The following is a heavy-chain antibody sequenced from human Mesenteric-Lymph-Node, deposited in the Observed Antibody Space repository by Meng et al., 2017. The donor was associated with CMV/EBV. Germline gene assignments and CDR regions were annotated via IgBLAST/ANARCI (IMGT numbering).Heavy chain of an antibody. J-gene: IGHJ6*02. V-gene: IGHV3-74*01. D-gene: IGHD3-3*01. CDR1: GFTFSSYW. CDR3: ARSNFGVGLYYGMDV. CDR2: INSDGSST. Sequence: GGSLRLSCAASGFTFSSYWMHWVRQAPGKGLVWVSRINSDGSSTNYADSVEGRFTISRDNAKNSLYLQMNSLRAEDTTVYYCARSNFGVGLYYGMDVWGQGTTVTVSS.